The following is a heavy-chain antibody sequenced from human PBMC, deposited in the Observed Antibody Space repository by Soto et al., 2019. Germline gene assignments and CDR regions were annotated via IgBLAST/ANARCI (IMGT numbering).Heavy chain of an antibody. CDR1: GYNFTSYD. D-gene: IGHD4-17*01. CDR3: ARGSKYGDYSSWFDP. V-gene: IGHV1-8*01. CDR2: MNPNSGNT. Sequence: QVQLVQSGAEVKKPGASVKVSCKASGYNFTSYDINWVRQATGQGFEYLGWMNPNSGNTGYVKKFQGRVTMVRDTSMSTAYSELSSLRSEDAAVYYCARGSKYGDYSSWFDPWGPGTLVTVSS. J-gene: IGHJ5*02.